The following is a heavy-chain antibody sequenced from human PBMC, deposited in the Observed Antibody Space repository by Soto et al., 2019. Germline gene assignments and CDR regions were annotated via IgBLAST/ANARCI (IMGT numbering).Heavy chain of an antibody. CDR1: GYTFTSYA. CDR2: INAGNGNT. D-gene: IGHD6-19*01. Sequence: QVQLVQSGAEVKKPRASVKVSCKASGYTFTSYAMHWVRQAPGQRLEWMGWINAGNGNTKYSQKFQGRVTITRDTSASTAYMELSSLRSEDTAVYYCARDLGSSGWSYYFDYWGQGTLVTVSS. V-gene: IGHV1-3*01. J-gene: IGHJ4*02. CDR3: ARDLGSSGWSYYFDY.